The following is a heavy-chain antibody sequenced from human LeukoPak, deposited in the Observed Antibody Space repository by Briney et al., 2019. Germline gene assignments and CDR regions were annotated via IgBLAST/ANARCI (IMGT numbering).Heavy chain of an antibody. CDR3: ARLFGGVTTFDY. CDR2: ISSSSSYI. Sequence: GGSLRLSCAASGFTFSSYSMNWVRQAPGKGLEWVSSISSSSSYIYYADSVKGRFTISRDNAKNSLYLQMNSLRAEDTAVYYCARLFGGVTTFDYWGQGALVTVSS. J-gene: IGHJ4*02. CDR1: GFTFSSYS. V-gene: IGHV3-21*01. D-gene: IGHD2-8*02.